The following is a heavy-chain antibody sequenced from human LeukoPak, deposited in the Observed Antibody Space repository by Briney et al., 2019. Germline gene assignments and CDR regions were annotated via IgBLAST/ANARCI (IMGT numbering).Heavy chain of an antibody. CDR1: GFTFSNYD. J-gene: IGHJ6*02. D-gene: IGHD3-16*01. CDR2: ISCDGTNK. V-gene: IGHV3-30*03. CDR3: ATPRSRGRHYSSYGMDV. Sequence: GRSLRLSCAASGFTFSNYDMHWVRQAPRKGLEWVAVISCDGTNKYYADSVKPLFTISRDNSKNPLYLQMNSLRAEDTPVYYCATPRSRGRHYSSYGMDVWGQGTTVTVSS.